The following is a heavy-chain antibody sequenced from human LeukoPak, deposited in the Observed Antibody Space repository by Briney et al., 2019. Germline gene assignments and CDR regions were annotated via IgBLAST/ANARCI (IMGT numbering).Heavy chain of an antibody. CDR3: ARGGSERYCDWLLIYPH. D-gene: IGHD3-9*01. J-gene: IGHJ4*02. Sequence: SETLSLTCTVSGYSISSGYYWGWVRQPPGEGLEWIGGIYHSGSTYHNPPLKSRVTISVDTSKNQFSLKVNSVTAADTAVYYCARGGSERYCDWLLIYPHWGQGTLVTVSS. CDR1: GYSISSGYY. V-gene: IGHV4-38-2*02. CDR2: IYHSGST.